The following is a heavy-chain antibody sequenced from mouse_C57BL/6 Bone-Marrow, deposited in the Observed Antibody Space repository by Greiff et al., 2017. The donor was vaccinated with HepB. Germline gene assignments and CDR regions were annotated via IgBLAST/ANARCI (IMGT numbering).Heavy chain of an antibody. V-gene: IGHV5-17*01. Sequence: EVMLVESGGGLVKPGGSLKLSCAASGFTFSDYGMHWVRQAPEKGLEWVAYISSGSSTIYYADTVKGRFTISRDNAKNTLFLQMTSLGTEDTAMYYCARVYYVSSPYWYFGVWGSGTTVTVSS. CDR1: GFTFSDYG. CDR3: ARVYYVSSPYWYFGV. D-gene: IGHD1-1*01. J-gene: IGHJ1*01. CDR2: ISSGSSTI.